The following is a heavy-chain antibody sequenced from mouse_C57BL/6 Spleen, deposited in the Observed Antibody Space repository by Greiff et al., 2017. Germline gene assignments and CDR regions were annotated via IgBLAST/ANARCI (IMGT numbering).Heavy chain of an antibody. CDR2: ISYDGSN. D-gene: IGHD1-1*01. CDR3: ARDVYYENYYAIDY. Sequence: ESGPGLVKPSQSLSLTCSVTGYSITSGYYWNWIRQFPGNKLEWMGYISYDGSNNYNPSLKNRISITRDTSKNQLFLKLNSVTTEDTATYYCARDVYYENYYAIDYWGQGTSVTVSS. V-gene: IGHV3-6*01. J-gene: IGHJ4*01. CDR1: GYSITSGYY.